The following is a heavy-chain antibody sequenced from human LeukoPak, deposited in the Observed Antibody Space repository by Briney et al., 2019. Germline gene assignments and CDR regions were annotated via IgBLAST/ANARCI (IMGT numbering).Heavy chain of an antibody. V-gene: IGHV1-2*02. D-gene: IGHD3-9*01. J-gene: IGHJ6*02. CDR1: GYTFTGYY. CDR2: INPNSGGT. Sequence: ASVKVSCKASGYTFTGYYMHWLRQAPGQGLEWMGWINPNSGGTNYAQKFQGRVTMTKDTSISTAYMELSRLRSDDTAVYYCARFYDILTGYRYYYYYYGMDVWGQGTTVTVSS. CDR3: ARFYDILTGYRYYYYYYGMDV.